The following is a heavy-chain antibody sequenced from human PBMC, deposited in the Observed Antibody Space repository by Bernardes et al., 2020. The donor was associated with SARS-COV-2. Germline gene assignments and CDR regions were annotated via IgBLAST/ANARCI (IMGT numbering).Heavy chain of an antibody. CDR2: IYYSGST. CDR3: ARDQRDTMVRGVIPRYYGMDV. CDR1: GGFISSYY. Sequence: SETLSLTCTDSGGFISSYYWSWIRQPPGKGLEWIGYIYYSGSTNYNPSLKSRVTISVDTSKNQFSLKLSSVTAADTAVYYCARDQRDTMVRGVIPRYYGMDVWGQGTTVTVSS. J-gene: IGHJ6*01. D-gene: IGHD3-10*01. V-gene: IGHV4-59*01.